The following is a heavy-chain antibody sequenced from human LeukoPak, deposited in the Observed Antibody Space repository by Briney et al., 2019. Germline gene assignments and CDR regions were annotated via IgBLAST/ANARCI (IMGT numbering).Heavy chain of an antibody. CDR3: ARGYSSSSAGVDY. Sequence: NPSETLSLTCTVSGGSISSYYWSWIRQPPGKGLEWIGYIYYSGSTNYNPSLKSRVTISVDTSKNQFSLKLSSVTAADTAVYYCARGYSSSSAGVDYWGQGTLVTVSS. J-gene: IGHJ4*02. CDR1: GGSISSYY. D-gene: IGHD6-6*01. CDR2: IYYSGST. V-gene: IGHV4-59*01.